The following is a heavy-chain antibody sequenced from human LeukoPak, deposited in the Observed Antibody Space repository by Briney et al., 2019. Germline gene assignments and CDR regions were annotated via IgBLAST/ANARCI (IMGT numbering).Heavy chain of an antibody. Sequence: GGSVRLSCAASGFTVSSNYMSWVRQAPGKGLEWVSVIYSGGSTYYADSVKGRFTISRDNSKNTLYLQMNSMRAEDTAVYYCARERSSGWSFDYWGQGTLVTVSS. D-gene: IGHD6-19*01. CDR1: GFTVSSNY. CDR2: IYSGGST. CDR3: ARERSSGWSFDY. V-gene: IGHV3-66*01. J-gene: IGHJ4*02.